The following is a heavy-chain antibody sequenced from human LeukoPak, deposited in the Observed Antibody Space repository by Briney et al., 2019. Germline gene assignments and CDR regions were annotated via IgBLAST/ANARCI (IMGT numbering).Heavy chain of an antibody. J-gene: IGHJ5*02. CDR3: ARDGGWYQLLYWFDP. V-gene: IGHV3-23*01. Sequence: GGSLRLSCAASGFTFSSYAMNWVRQAPGKGLEWVSGISNSGGSTYYADSVKGRFTISRDNSKNTLYLQMNSLRSDDTAVYYCARDGGWYQLLYWFDPWGQGTLVTVSS. CDR2: ISNSGGST. D-gene: IGHD2-2*01. CDR1: GFTFSSYA.